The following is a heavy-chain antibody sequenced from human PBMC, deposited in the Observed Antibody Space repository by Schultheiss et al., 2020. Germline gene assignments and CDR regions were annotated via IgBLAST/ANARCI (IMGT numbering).Heavy chain of an antibody. D-gene: IGHD2-2*01. V-gene: IGHV4-59*10. Sequence: SETLSLTCAVYGGSFSGYYWSWIRQPAGKGLEWIGRIYTSGSTNYNPSLKSRVTISVDTSKNQFSLKLSSVTAADTAVYYCASVVVPAATDEGYYYYYYMDVWGKGTTVTVSS. J-gene: IGHJ6*03. CDR2: IYTSGST. CDR3: ASVVVPAATDEGYYYYYYMDV. CDR1: GGSFSGYY.